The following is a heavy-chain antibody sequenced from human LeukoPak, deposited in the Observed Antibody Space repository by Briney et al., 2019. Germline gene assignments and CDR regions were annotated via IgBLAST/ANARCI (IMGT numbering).Heavy chain of an antibody. CDR1: GFTFSSYA. V-gene: IGHV3-23*01. CDR2: IRVSGGST. J-gene: IGHJ4*02. CDR3: ARMVAATQDY. Sequence: PGGSLRLSCAASGFTFSSYAMSWVRQAPGKGLEWVSGIRVSGGSTYYADSVKGRFTISRDNSKNTMFLEMISLTADDTAVYYCARMVAATQDYWGQGTLVTVSS. D-gene: IGHD2-15*01.